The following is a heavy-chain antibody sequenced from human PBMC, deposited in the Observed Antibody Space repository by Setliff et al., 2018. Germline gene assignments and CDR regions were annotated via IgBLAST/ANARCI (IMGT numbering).Heavy chain of an antibody. CDR3: VREGVDSRSSTDYRYYMDV. D-gene: IGHD3-22*01. CDR1: GATFSSYG. V-gene: IGHV1-69*05. J-gene: IGHJ6*03. CDR2: TIPMFGTT. Sequence: EASVKVSCKASGATFSSYGISWVRQAPGQGLEWMGGTIPMFGTTEYAQKFQGRLTIITDESTNTALMQLSSLRSDDTAVYYCVREGVDSRSSTDYRYYMDVWGKGTTVTVSS.